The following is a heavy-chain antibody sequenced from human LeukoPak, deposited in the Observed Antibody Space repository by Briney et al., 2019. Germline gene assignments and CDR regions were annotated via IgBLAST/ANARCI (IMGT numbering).Heavy chain of an antibody. V-gene: IGHV3-21*01. CDR1: GFTFSSYS. CDR2: ISSSSSYI. Sequence: GGSLRLSCAASGFTFSSYSMNWVRQAPGKGLEWVSSISSSSSYIYYADSVKGRFTISRDNAKNSLYVQMDSLRAEDTAVYYCARDPPYCSSTNCQIDYWDQGTPVTVPS. J-gene: IGHJ4*02. D-gene: IGHD2-2*01. CDR3: ARDPPYCSSTNCQIDY.